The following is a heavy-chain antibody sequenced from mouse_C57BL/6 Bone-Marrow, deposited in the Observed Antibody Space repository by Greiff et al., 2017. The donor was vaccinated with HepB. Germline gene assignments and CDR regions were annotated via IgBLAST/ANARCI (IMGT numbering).Heavy chain of an antibody. V-gene: IGHV1-39*01. CDR2: INPNYGTT. CDR3: ARLLITTVVAHWYFDV. J-gene: IGHJ1*03. Sequence: EVQLVESGPELVKPGASVKISCKASGYSFTDYNMNWVKQSNGKSLEWIGVINPNYGTTSYNQKFKGKATLTVDQSSSTAYMQLNSLTSEDSAVYYCARLLITTVVAHWYFDVWGTGTTVTVSS. CDR1: GYSFTDYN. D-gene: IGHD1-1*01.